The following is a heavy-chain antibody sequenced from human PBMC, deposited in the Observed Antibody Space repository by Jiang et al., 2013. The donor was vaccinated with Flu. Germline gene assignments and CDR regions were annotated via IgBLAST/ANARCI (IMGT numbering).Heavy chain of an antibody. CDR3: ATDQFGGDNSFHF. CDR2: VEAENGET. J-gene: IGHJ4*02. V-gene: IGHV1-69-2*01. Sequence: SGAEVKRPGTSVTISCKVSGHTFIDSYIHWVQQAPGKGLEWMGHVEAENGETVYAAKFQGRVTMTADSSTDTAYMELTNLESDDTAVYYCATDQFGGDNSFHFWGQGTPVTVSS. D-gene: IGHD2-21*02. CDR1: GHTFIDSY.